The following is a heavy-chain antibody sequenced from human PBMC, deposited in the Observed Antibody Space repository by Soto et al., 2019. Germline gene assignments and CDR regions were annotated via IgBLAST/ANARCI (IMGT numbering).Heavy chain of an antibody. J-gene: IGHJ6*02. CDR1: GFPFSSYS. CDR3: ARDHGSGSYISVIYYYYGMDV. CDR2: ISSSSSYI. V-gene: IGHV3-21*01. Sequence: PGGSLRLSCAASGFPFSSYSMNWVRQAPGKGLEWVSSISSSSSYIYYADSVKGRFTISRDNAKNSLYLQMNSLRAEDTAVYYCARDHGSGSYISVIYYYYGMDVWGQGTTVTVSS. D-gene: IGHD3-10*01.